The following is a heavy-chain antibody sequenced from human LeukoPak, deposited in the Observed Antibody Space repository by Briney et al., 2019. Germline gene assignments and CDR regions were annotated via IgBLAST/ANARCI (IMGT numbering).Heavy chain of an antibody. D-gene: IGHD3-22*01. CDR3: ARGEWYDSSGYYLDY. CDR2: INHSGST. J-gene: IGHJ4*02. CDR1: GGSFSVYY. Sequence: SETLSLTCAVYGGSFSVYYWSWIRQPPGKGLEWIGEINHSGSTNYNTSLKSRVTISVDTSKNQFSLKLSSVTAADTAVYYCARGEWYDSSGYYLDYWGQGTLVTVSS. V-gene: IGHV4-34*01.